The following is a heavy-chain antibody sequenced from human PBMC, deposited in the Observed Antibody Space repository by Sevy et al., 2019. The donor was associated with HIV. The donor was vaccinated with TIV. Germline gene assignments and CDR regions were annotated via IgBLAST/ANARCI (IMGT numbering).Heavy chain of an antibody. CDR3: TRRREYCSVTSCYLGSDS. CDR1: GFTFSDYA. Sequence: GGSLRLSCAASGFTFSDYAVSWFRQAPGKGLEWVSFIRSTTYGGTTEYAASVKGRFTISRDDSKGIAYLQMNSLKTEDTAVYYCTRRREYCSVTSCYLGSDSWGQGTLVTVSS. V-gene: IGHV3-49*03. CDR2: IRSTTYGGTT. J-gene: IGHJ4*02. D-gene: IGHD2-15*01.